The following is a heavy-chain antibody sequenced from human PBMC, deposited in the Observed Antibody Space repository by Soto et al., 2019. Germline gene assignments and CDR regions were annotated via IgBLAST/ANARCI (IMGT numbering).Heavy chain of an antibody. V-gene: IGHV1-69*13. CDR3: ARHGELWFGELLLDAFDI. J-gene: IGHJ3*02. CDR2: IIPIFGTA. CDR1: GGTFSSYA. Sequence: ASVKVSCKASGGTFSSYAISWVRQAPGQGLEWMGGIIPIFGTANYAQKFQGRVTIIADESTSTAYMELSSLRSEDTAVYYRARHGELWFGELLLDAFDIWGQGTMVTVSS. D-gene: IGHD3-10*01.